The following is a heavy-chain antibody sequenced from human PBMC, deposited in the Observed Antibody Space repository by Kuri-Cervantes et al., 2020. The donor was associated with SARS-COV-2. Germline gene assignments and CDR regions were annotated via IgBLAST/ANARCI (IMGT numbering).Heavy chain of an antibody. D-gene: IGHD2-21*02. Sequence: GESLKISCAASGFTFSDYYMSWVRQAPGKGLEWVSAISGSGGRTYYADSVKGRFTISRDNSKNTLYLQMNSLRAEDTAVYYCAKPTYCGGDCSYYYYCMDVWGQGTTVTVSS. CDR2: ISGSGGRT. CDR3: AKPTYCGGDCSYYYYCMDV. V-gene: IGHV3-23*01. CDR1: GFTFSDYY. J-gene: IGHJ6*02.